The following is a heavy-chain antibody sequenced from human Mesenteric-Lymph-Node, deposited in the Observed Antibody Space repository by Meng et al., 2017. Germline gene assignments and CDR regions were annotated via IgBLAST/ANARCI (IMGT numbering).Heavy chain of an antibody. CDR3: ARASWGSGSPGHFDY. Sequence: QAAGPGLVTPSQTPALTRPLSGGSSSSGGYCLSLILQHPGKGLEWIGYIYYSGCTYYNPSLKSLVSISVNTSQNQFSLKLSSVTAADPAVDYGARASWGSGSPGHFDYWGQGTLVTVSS. CDR2: IYYSGCT. CDR1: GGSSSSGGYC. D-gene: IGHD3-10*01. V-gene: IGHV4-31*01. J-gene: IGHJ4*02.